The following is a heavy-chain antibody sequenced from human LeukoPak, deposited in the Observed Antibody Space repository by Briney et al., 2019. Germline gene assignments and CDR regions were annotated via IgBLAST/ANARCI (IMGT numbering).Heavy chain of an antibody. CDR2: ISGSGGST. Sequence: QTGGSLRLSSAASGFTFSSYAMSWVRQAPGKGLEWVSAISGSGGSTYYADSVKGRFTISRDNSKNTLYLQMNSLRAEDTAVYYCAKWVKQWLLGYYFDYWGQGTLVTVSS. CDR3: AKWVKQWLLGYYFDY. D-gene: IGHD6-19*01. CDR1: GFTFSSYA. J-gene: IGHJ4*02. V-gene: IGHV3-23*01.